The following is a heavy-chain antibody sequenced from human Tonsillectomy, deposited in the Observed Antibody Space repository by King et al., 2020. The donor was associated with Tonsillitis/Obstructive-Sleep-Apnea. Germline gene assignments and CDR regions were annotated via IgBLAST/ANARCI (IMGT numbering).Heavy chain of an antibody. CDR1: GLIVSSNY. D-gene: IGHD6-13*01. J-gene: IGHJ6*03. V-gene: IGHV3-66*01. CDR2: IYSGGYT. CDR3: ARAEAGIFYYYMDV. Sequence: VQLVASGGGLVQPGGSLRLSCAASGLIVSSNYMTWVRQAQGKGLEWVSVIYSGGYTHYADSVKGRFTISRDTSKNTLYLHMNSLRAEDTAVYFCARAEAGIFYYYMDVWGKGTTVTVSS.